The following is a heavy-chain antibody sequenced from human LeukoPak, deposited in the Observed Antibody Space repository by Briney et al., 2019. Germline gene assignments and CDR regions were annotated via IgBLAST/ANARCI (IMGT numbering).Heavy chain of an antibody. J-gene: IGHJ4*02. CDR2: ISGSGGST. D-gene: IGHD3-3*01. CDR3: AKDLAYYDFWSGYPNYFDY. CDR1: GFTFDDYA. Sequence: GRSLRLSCAASGFTFDDYAMNWVRQAPGKGLEWVSGISGSGGSTYYADSVKGRFTISRDNSKNTLYLQMNSLRAEDTAVYYCAKDLAYYDFWSGYPNYFDYWGQGTLVTVSS. V-gene: IGHV3-23*01.